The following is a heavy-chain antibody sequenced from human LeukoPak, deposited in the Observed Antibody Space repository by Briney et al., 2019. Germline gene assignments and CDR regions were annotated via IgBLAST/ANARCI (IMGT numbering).Heavy chain of an antibody. CDR2: ISYDGSNK. D-gene: IGHD3-22*01. Sequence: GGSLRLSCAASGFIFSSYAMHWVRQAPGKGLEWVAVISYDGSNKYYADSVKGRFTISRDNSRNTLYLQMNSLRAEDTAVYYCARGSGYLETFDYWGQGTLVTVSS. J-gene: IGHJ4*02. CDR3: ARGSGYLETFDY. CDR1: GFIFSSYA. V-gene: IGHV3-30*04.